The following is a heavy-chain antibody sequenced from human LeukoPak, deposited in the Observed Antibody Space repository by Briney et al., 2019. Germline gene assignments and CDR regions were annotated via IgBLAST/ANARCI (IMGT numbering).Heavy chain of an antibody. J-gene: IGHJ4*02. CDR2: ISYDGTNK. Sequence: GGSLRLSCAASGFTFSSYTMHWVRQAPGKGLEWVAVISYDGTNKYYGDSVKGRFTISRDNSKNTLYLQMNSLRAEDTAVYYCAKDSGGDYVFWYFDNWGQGTLVTVSS. D-gene: IGHD4-17*01. V-gene: IGHV3-30*04. CDR1: GFTFSSYT. CDR3: AKDSGGDYVFWYFDN.